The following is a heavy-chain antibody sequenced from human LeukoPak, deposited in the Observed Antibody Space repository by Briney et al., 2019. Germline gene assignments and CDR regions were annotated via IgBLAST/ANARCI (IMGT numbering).Heavy chain of an antibody. D-gene: IGHD6-6*01. CDR2: ISSGGGST. CDR3: VRGGAARPDY. Sequence: PGGSLRLSCAASGFTFSSYGMSWVRQAPGKALEWVSGISSGGGSTYYADSVKGRFTISRDNSKNTLYLQMNTLRAEDTAVYYCVRGGAARPDYWGRGTLVSVSS. CDR1: GFTFSSYG. V-gene: IGHV3-23*01. J-gene: IGHJ4*02.